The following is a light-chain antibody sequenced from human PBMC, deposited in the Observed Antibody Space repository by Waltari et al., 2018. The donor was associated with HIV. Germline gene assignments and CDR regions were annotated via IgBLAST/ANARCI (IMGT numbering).Light chain of an antibody. CDR1: QSVLYSSNNKNY. V-gene: IGKV4-1*01. CDR3: QQYYSTPLT. J-gene: IGKJ5*01. Sequence: DIVMTQSPDSLAVSLGERATINCKSSQSVLYSSNNKNYLTWYQQKPGQPPKLLIYWAPTRESGVPDRFSGSGSVTDFTLTISILQAEDVAVYYCQQYYSTPLTFGQGTRLEIK. CDR2: WAP.